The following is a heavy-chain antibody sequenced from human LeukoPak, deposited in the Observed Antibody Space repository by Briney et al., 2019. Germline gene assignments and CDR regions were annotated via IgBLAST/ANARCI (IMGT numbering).Heavy chain of an antibody. CDR2: IRYDGSNN. Sequence: GGSLRLSCAASGFTFSSYGMHWVRQAPGKGLEWVAFIRYDGSNNYYADSVKGRFTISRDNAKNSLYLQMNSLRAEDTAVYYCARDLETPWYSSSWYEDAFDIWGQGTVVTVSS. D-gene: IGHD6-13*01. V-gene: IGHV3-30*02. J-gene: IGHJ3*02. CDR1: GFTFSSYG. CDR3: ARDLETPWYSSSWYEDAFDI.